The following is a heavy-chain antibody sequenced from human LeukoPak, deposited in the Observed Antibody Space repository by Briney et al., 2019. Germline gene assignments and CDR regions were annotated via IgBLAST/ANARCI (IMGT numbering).Heavy chain of an antibody. CDR3: ARSPVDYSVGRFDH. J-gene: IGHJ4*02. CDR2: IYYSGST. V-gene: IGHV4-59*01. CDR1: GGSISSYY. Sequence: SETLSLTCTVSGGSISSYYWSWLRQPPGKGLEWIGYIYYSGSTNYNPSLKSRVTISVDTSKNQFSLKLSSVTAADTAVYYCARSPVDYSVGRFDHWGQGTLVTVSS. D-gene: IGHD5/OR15-5a*01.